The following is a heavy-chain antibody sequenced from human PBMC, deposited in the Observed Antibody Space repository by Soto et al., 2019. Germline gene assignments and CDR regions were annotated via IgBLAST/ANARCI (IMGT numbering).Heavy chain of an antibody. CDR1: VYTFTVYY. D-gene: IGHD3-22*01. V-gene: IGHV1-2*04. Sequence: ASVTVSCTSSVYTFTVYYIHCVRQAPGQGLEWMGWINPNSGGTNYAQKFQGWVTMTRDTSISTAYMELSRLRSDDTAVYYCARDSHLARYYYDSSGCLDYWGQGTLVTVSS. CDR3: ARDSHLARYYYDSSGCLDY. J-gene: IGHJ4*02. CDR2: INPNSGGT.